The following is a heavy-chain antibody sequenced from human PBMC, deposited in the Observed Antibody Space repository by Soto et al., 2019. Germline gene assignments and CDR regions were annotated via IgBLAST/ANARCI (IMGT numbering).Heavy chain of an antibody. J-gene: IGHJ6*03. CDR1: GYTFTSYA. D-gene: IGHD3-3*01. V-gene: IGHV1-3*01. CDR3: ARDGYDFWSGYYYYYYYMDV. CDR2: INADNGNT. Sequence: ASVKVSCKASGYTFTSYAMHWVRQAPGQRLEWMGWINADNGNTKYAQKLQGRVTMTTDTSTSTAYMELRSLRSDDTAVYYCARDGYDFWSGYYYYYYYMDVWGKGTTVTVSS.